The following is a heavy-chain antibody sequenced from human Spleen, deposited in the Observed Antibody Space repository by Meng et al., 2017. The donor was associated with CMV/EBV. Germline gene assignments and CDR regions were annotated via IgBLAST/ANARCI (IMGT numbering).Heavy chain of an antibody. CDR2: IDHSGST. CDR3: ARDVSSRITIIRHWYCDL. D-gene: IGHD5-24*01. V-gene: IGHV4-4*01. Sequence: ISSSNWWSWVRQPPGKGLEWIGEIDHSGSTNYNPSLKGRVIISIDKSKNHFSLKLRSVTAADTAVYFCARDVSSRITIIRHWYCDLWGRGTLVTVSS. CDR1: ISSSNW. J-gene: IGHJ2*01.